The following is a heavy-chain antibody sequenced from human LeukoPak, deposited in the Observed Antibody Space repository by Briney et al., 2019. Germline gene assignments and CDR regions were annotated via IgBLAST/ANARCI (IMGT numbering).Heavy chain of an antibody. J-gene: IGHJ5*02. Sequence: GRSMRLSCAASGFTFSSYAMHWVRQAPGKGLEWVAVISYDGSNKYYADSVKGRFTISRDNSKNTLYLQMNSLRAEDTAVYYCAKSAYSSGWSPLDPWGQGTLVTVSS. CDR3: AKSAYSSGWSPLDP. CDR2: ISYDGSNK. D-gene: IGHD6-19*01. CDR1: GFTFSSYA. V-gene: IGHV3-30*04.